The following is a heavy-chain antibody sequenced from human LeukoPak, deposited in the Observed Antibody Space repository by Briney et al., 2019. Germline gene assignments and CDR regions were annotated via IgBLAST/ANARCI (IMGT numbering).Heavy chain of an antibody. V-gene: IGHV3-23*01. J-gene: IGHJ5*02. D-gene: IGHD3-22*01. CDR2: ISSGGGDT. CDR3: AKDNFYDSSGLT. CDR1: GFKFSSYA. Sequence: PGGSLRLSCAASGFKFSSYAMSWVRQAPGKGLEWVAAISSGGGDTSYADSVKGRLTISRDNSKNTLHLQMNSLRAEDTAVYYCAKDNFYDSSGLTWGQGTLVTVSS.